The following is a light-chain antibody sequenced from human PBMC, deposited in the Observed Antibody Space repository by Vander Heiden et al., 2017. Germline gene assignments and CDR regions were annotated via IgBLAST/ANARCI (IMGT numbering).Light chain of an antibody. CDR3: QQYQKWPLT. J-gene: IGKJ4*01. V-gene: IGKV3D-15*01. Sequence: EIVMTQSQATLSVSPGERATVSCRASQTVSGTVAWYQQKPGQTPRLLIYGASIRATGIPARFSGSGSGTEFTLTISSLQSEDFAVYYCQQYQKWPLTFGGGTKVEIK. CDR1: QTVSGT. CDR2: GAS.